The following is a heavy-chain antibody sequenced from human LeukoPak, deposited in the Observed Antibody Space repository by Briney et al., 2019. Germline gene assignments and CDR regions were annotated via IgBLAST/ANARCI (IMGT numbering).Heavy chain of an antibody. J-gene: IGHJ4*02. CDR2: IYSGGST. CDR3: ARGGAAGTYYFDY. D-gene: IGHD6-13*01. Sequence: GGSLRLSCAASGFTFSSYAMSWVRQAPGKGLEWVSVIYSGGSTYYADSVKGRFTISRDNSKNTLYLQMNSLRAEDTAVYYCARGGAAGTYYFDYWGQGTLVTVSS. V-gene: IGHV3-66*01. CDR1: GFTFSSYA.